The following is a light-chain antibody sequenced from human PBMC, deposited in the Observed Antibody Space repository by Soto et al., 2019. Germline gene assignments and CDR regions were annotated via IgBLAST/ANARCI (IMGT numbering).Light chain of an antibody. Sequence: EIVMTHSPATLSVSPGERATLSCRASQSVSSNLAWYQQKLGQAPRLLIYGASTRATGIPARLSGSGSGTEFILTISSLQSEDFAVYYCQQYNNWPPLNFGQGTRLEIK. CDR3: QQYNNWPPLN. CDR1: QSVSSN. CDR2: GAS. V-gene: IGKV3D-15*01. J-gene: IGKJ5*01.